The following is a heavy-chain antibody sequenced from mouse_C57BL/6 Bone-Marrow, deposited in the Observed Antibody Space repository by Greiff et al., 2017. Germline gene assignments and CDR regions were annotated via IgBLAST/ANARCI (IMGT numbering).Heavy chain of an antibody. CDR1: GYTFTSYW. CDR2: INPSNGGT. CDR3: ARWGSSYWYFDV. J-gene: IGHJ1*03. Sequence: QVHVKQPGTELVKPGASVKLSCKASGYTFTSYWMHWVKQRPGQGLEWIGNINPSNGGTNYNEKFKSKATLTVDKSSSTAYMQLSSLTSEDSAVYYCARWGSSYWYFDVWGTGTTVTVSS. V-gene: IGHV1-53*01. D-gene: IGHD1-1*01.